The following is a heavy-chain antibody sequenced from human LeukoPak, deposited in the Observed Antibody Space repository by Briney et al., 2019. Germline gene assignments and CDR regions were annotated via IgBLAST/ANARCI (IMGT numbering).Heavy chain of an antibody. D-gene: IGHD6-13*01. CDR3: AKDKQLVLEYFQH. Sequence: GGSLSLSCAASGFTFDDYAMHWVRQPPGKGLEWVSGISWNSGSIGYADSVKGRFTISRDNAKNSLYLQMNSLRAEDTALYYCAKDKQLVLEYFQHWGQGTLVTVSS. J-gene: IGHJ1*01. V-gene: IGHV3-9*01. CDR1: GFTFDDYA. CDR2: ISWNSGSI.